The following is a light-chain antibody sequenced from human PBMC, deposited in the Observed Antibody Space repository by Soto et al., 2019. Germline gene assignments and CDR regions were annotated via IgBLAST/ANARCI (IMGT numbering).Light chain of an antibody. V-gene: IGLV4-69*01. Sequence: QPVLTQSPSASASLGASVKLNCILSSGHSSYAITWHQQQPEKGPRYLMKLTSDGSHTKGDGIPDRFSGSSSGSERYLTISILQSEDEADYYCQTWGTGTWVFGGGTKLTVL. CDR1: SGHSSYA. CDR2: LTSDGSH. J-gene: IGLJ3*02. CDR3: QTWGTGTWV.